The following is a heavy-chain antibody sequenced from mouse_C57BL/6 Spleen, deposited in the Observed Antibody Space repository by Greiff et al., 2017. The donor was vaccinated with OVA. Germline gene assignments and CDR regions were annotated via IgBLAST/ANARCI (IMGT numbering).Heavy chain of an antibody. D-gene: IGHD4-1*01. CDR3: ARRLPNWDWYFDV. Sequence: QVQLQQPGAELVRPGSSVKLSCKASGYTFTSYWMDWVKQRPGQGLEWIGNIYPSDSETHYNQKFKDKATLTVDKSSSTAYMQLSSLTSEDFAVYYCARRLPNWDWYFDVWGTGTTVTVAS. CDR1: GYTFTSYW. V-gene: IGHV1-61*01. J-gene: IGHJ1*03. CDR2: IYPSDSET.